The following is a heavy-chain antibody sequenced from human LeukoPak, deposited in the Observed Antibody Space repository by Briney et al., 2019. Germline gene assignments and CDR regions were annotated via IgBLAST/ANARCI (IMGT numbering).Heavy chain of an antibody. Sequence: PGGSLRLSCAASGFTFSSYGMHWVRQAPGKGLEWVAFIRYDGSNELYADSVKGRFTISRDNYKNTLYLQMNSLSAEDAGFFYCAKYLYVSGSYEIRLFDYWGQGTLVTVSS. D-gene: IGHD3-10*01. CDR1: GFTFSSYG. J-gene: IGHJ4*02. V-gene: IGHV3-30*02. CDR3: AKYLYVSGSYEIRLFDY. CDR2: IRYDGSNE.